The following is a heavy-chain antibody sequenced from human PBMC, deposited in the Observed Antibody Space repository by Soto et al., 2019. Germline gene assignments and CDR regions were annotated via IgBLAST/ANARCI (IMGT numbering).Heavy chain of an antibody. D-gene: IGHD3-9*01. CDR1: GFTFSSYG. Sequence: QVQLVESGGGVVQPGRSLRLSCAASGFTFSSYGMHWVRQAPGKGLEWVAVISYDGSNKYYADSVKGRFTISRDNSKNTLYLQMNSLRAEDTAVYYCARDLTVLRYFDWSLGYYGMDVWGQGTTVTVSS. CDR2: ISYDGSNK. CDR3: ARDLTVLRYFDWSLGYYGMDV. V-gene: IGHV3-30*03. J-gene: IGHJ6*02.